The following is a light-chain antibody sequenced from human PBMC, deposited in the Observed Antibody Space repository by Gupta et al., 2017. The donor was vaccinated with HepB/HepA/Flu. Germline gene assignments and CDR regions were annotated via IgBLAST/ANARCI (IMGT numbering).Light chain of an antibody. CDR1: QSISSY. CDR2: AAS. Sequence: DIQMTHPPSSLSASVGDRVTITCRASQSISSYLNWYQQKPGKAPKLLIYAASSLQSGVPSRFSGSGSGTDFTLTISRRQPEDFATYYCQQRDSTPRTFGQWTKVEIK. CDR3: QQRDSTPRT. V-gene: IGKV1-39*01. J-gene: IGKJ1*01.